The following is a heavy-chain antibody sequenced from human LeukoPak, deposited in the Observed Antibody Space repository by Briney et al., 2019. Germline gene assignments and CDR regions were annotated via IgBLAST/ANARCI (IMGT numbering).Heavy chain of an antibody. V-gene: IGHV3-20*04. D-gene: IGHD3-10*01. CDR3: AREYYGSGSYYNVGY. Sequence: GGSLRLSCAASGFTFDDNGMSWVRQAPGKGLEWVSGINWNGGRTGYADSVKGRFTISRDNAKKSLYVQMNSLRAEDTALYYCAREYYGSGSYYNVGYWGQGTLVTVSS. CDR2: INWNGGRT. J-gene: IGHJ4*02. CDR1: GFTFDDNG.